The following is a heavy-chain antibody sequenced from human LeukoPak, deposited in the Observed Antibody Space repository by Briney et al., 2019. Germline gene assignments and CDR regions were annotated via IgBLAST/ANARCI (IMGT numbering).Heavy chain of an antibody. CDR1: GYSFTSYW. CDR3: ARGYCSSTSCYSFFDY. J-gene: IGHJ4*02. V-gene: IGHV5-51*01. CDR2: IYPGDSDT. Sequence: GVSLKISCKGSGYSFTSYWIGWVRQMPGKGLEWMGIIYPGDSDTRYSPSFQGQVTISADKSISTAYLQWSSLKASDTAMYYCARGYCSSTSCYSFFDYWGQGTLVTVSS. D-gene: IGHD2-2*01.